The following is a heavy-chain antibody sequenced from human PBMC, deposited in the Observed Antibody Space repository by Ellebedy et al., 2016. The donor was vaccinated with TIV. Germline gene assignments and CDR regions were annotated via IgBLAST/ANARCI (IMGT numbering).Heavy chain of an antibody. V-gene: IGHV3-53*01. CDR2: IYSGGST. CDR1: GFTVSNNY. D-gene: IGHD3-10*01. Sequence: PGGSLRLSCAASGFTVSNNYMSWVRQAPGKGLEWVSLIYSGGSTHYADSVRGRFTISRDNSKNTLYLQMNSLSPEDTAVYYYVSRPRGWGQGTLVTVSS. CDR3: VSRPRG. J-gene: IGHJ4*02.